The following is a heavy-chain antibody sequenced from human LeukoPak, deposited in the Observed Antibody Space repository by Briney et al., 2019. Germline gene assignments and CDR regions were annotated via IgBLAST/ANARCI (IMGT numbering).Heavy chain of an antibody. CDR2: INPSGGYT. D-gene: IGHD2-2*01. Sequence: RRASVKVSCKASGYTFTRYYIHWVRQAPGQGLEWMGIINPSGGYTSYAQKFQDRVTMARDTSTSTVYMELSSLRSEDTAVYYCARDLVVVPAAAVNYFDYWGQGTLVTVSS. V-gene: IGHV1-46*01. CDR1: GYTFTRYY. J-gene: IGHJ4*02. CDR3: ARDLVVVPAAAVNYFDY.